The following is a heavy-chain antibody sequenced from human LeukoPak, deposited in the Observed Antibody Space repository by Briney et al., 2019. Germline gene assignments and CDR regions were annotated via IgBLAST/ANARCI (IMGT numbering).Heavy chain of an antibody. CDR3: ARLVRLFYSYASYYFDY. V-gene: IGHV4-34*01. D-gene: IGHD5-18*01. CDR1: GFTFSSYW. Sequence: GSLRLSCAASGFTFSSYWMSWVRQPPGKGLEWIGEINHSGSTNYNPSLKSRVTISVDTSKNQFSLKLSSVTAADTAMYYCARLVRLFYSYASYYFDYWGQGTLVTVSS. J-gene: IGHJ4*02. CDR2: INHSGST.